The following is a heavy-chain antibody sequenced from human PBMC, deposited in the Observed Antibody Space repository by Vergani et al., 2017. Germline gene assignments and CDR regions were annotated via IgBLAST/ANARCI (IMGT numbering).Heavy chain of an antibody. CDR1: GYTFTSYY. Sequence: QVQLVQSGAEVKKPGASVKVSCKASGYTFTSYYMHWVRQAPGQGLEWMGIINPSGGSTSYAQKFQGRVTMTRDTSTSTVYMGLSSLRSEDTAVDYCARRGVYYYDSSGYYYDQPLDAFDIWGQGTMVTVSS. J-gene: IGHJ3*02. CDR2: INPSGGST. D-gene: IGHD3-22*01. CDR3: ARRGVYYYDSSGYYYDQPLDAFDI. V-gene: IGHV1-46*01.